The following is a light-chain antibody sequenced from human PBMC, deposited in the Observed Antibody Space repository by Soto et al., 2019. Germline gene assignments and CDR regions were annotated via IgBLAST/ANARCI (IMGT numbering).Light chain of an antibody. CDR2: GAS. CDR1: QSVSSSY. CDR3: QQYGSSRWT. J-gene: IGKJ1*01. Sequence: EIVLTQSPGTLSLSPGERATLSCRASQSVSSSYLAWYQQKPGQAPRLLIYGASSRATGIPDRFSGSGSGTDFTLTISRLAPEAFAVYYCQQYGSSRWTFGQGTKVEIQ. V-gene: IGKV3-20*01.